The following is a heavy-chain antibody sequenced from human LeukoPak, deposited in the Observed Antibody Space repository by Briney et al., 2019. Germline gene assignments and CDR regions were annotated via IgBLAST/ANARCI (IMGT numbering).Heavy chain of an antibody. V-gene: IGHV3-30*02. J-gene: IGHJ5*02. CDR3: AKVVGATDWFDP. CDR1: GFTFSSYG. D-gene: IGHD1-26*01. Sequence: GGSLRLSCAASGFTFSSYGMHWVLQAPGKGLEWVAFIRYDGSNKYYADSVKGRFTISRDNSKNTLYLQMNSLRAEDTAVYYCAKVVGATDWFDPWGQGTLVTVSS. CDR2: IRYDGSNK.